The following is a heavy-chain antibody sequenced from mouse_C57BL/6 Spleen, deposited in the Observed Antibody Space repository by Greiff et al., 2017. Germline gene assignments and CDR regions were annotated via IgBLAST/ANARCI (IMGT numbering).Heavy chain of an antibody. CDR1: GYTFTSYW. Sequence: QVQLQQPGAELVKPGASVKLSCKASGYTFTSYWMQWVKQRPGQGLEWIGEIDPSASYTNYNQKFKGKATLTVDTSSSTAYMQLSSLTSEDSAVYYCARTGNYSNYVGAYWGQGALVTVAA. V-gene: IGHV1-50*01. D-gene: IGHD2-5*01. J-gene: IGHJ3*01. CDR2: IDPSASYT. CDR3: ARTGNYSNYVGAY.